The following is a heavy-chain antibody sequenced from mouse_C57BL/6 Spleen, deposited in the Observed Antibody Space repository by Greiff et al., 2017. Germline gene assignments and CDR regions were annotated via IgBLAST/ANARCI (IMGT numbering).Heavy chain of an antibody. V-gene: IGHV1-72*01. Sequence: VQLQQPGAELVKPGASVKLSCKASGYTFTSYWMHWVMQRPGRGLEWIGRIAPNSGGTKYNEKFKSKATLTVDKPSSTAYMQLSSLTSEDSAVYYCARDYLEFFAYWGQGTLVTVSA. J-gene: IGHJ3*01. CDR3: ARDYLEFFAY. CDR1: GYTFTSYW. CDR2: IAPNSGGT. D-gene: IGHD2-13*01.